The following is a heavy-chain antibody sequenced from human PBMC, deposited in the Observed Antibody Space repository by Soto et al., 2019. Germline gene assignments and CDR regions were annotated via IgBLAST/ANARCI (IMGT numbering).Heavy chain of an antibody. CDR3: AREDYSASFDY. V-gene: IGHV1-18*04. J-gene: IGHJ4*02. CDR1: GYTFTNYG. CDR2: ISTYNGDT. D-gene: IGHD6-13*01. Sequence: ASVKVSCKTSGYTFTNYGLTWVRQAPGQGLEWMGWISTYNGDTNYAQRLQGRVTMTTDTSTSTAFMELRGLRSDDTAVYYCAREDYSASFDYWGQGTLVTVSS.